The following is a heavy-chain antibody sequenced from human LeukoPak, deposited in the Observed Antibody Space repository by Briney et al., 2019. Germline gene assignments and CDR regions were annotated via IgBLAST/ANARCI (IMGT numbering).Heavy chain of an antibody. CDR1: GGXFSSYA. Sequence: SVKVSCKASGGXFSSYAISWVRQAPGQGLEWMGRIIPILGIANYAQKFQGRVTITADKSTSTAYMELSSLRSEDTAVYYCVRLGSSHWFDPWGQGTLVTVSS. CDR3: VRLGSSHWFDP. V-gene: IGHV1-69*04. D-gene: IGHD7-27*01. CDR2: IIPILGIA. J-gene: IGHJ5*02.